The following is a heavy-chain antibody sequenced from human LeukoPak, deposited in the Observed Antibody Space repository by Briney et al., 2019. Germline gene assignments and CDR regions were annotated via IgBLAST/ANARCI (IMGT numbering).Heavy chain of an antibody. CDR2: IYYSGST. V-gene: IGHV4-59*08. CDR1: GGSISSYY. Sequence: PSETLSLTCTVSGGSISSYYWSWIRQPPGKGLEWIGYIYYSGSTNYNPSLKSRVTISVDTSKNQFSLNLSSVTAADTAVYYCASCTDPTGFDYWGQGTLVTVSS. CDR3: ASCTDPTGFDY. D-gene: IGHD2-8*01. J-gene: IGHJ4*02.